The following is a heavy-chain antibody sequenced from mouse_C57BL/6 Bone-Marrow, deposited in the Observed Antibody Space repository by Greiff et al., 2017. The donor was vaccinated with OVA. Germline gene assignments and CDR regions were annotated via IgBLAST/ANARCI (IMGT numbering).Heavy chain of an antibody. V-gene: IGHV1-59*01. J-gene: IGHJ4*01. Sequence: QVQLQQPGAELVRPGTSVKLSCKASGYTFTSYWMHWVKQRPGQGLEWIGVIDPSYSYTNYNQKFKGKATLTVDTSSSTAYMQRSSLTSEDSAVYYCARSVTTVGYYAMDDWGQGTSVTVSS. CDR3: ARSVTTVGYYAMDD. CDR2: IDPSYSYT. CDR1: GYTFTSYW. D-gene: IGHD1-1*01.